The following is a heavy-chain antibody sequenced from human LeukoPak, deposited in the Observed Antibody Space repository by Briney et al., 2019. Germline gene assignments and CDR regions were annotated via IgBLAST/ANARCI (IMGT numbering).Heavy chain of an antibody. J-gene: IGHJ4*02. Sequence: NAGASLQISCEGSGYIFTSYWIGWVRPLPGKVLGWMGIIYPGDSDTRDSPSFQRQVTISADKSISPAYLQWSSLKASDTAMYYCVTTVTSSFDYWGQGTLVTVSS. CDR3: VTTVTSSFDY. D-gene: IGHD4-17*01. V-gene: IGHV5-51*01. CDR2: IYPGDSDT. CDR1: GYIFTSYW.